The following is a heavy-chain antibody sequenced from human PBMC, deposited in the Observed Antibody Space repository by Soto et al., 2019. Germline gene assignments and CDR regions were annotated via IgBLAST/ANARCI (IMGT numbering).Heavy chain of an antibody. J-gene: IGHJ4*02. V-gene: IGHV3-74*01. Sequence: EVQLVESGGGLVQPWGSLRLSCAASGFTFSSFWMHWVRQAPGKGLVWVSRINSDGTKKTYADSVKGRFTISRDNAKNTLLLQMNNLSVENTAVYYCAKDTDTYGPENYFYWGPGTLLPVSS. CDR1: GFTFSSFW. CDR2: INSDGTKK. CDR3: AKDTDTYGPENYFY. D-gene: IGHD4-17*01.